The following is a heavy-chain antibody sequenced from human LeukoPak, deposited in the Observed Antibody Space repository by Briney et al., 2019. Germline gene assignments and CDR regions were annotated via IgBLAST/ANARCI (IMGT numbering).Heavy chain of an antibody. Sequence: SETLSLTCAVYGGSFSGYYWSWIRQPPGKGLEWIGEINHSGSTNYNPSLKSRVTISVDTSKNQFSLKLSSVTAADTAVYYCARTYDSSGYQLTWGQGTLVTVSS. CDR1: GGSFSGYY. J-gene: IGHJ4*02. D-gene: IGHD3-22*01. CDR2: INHSGST. V-gene: IGHV4-34*01. CDR3: ARTYDSSGYQLT.